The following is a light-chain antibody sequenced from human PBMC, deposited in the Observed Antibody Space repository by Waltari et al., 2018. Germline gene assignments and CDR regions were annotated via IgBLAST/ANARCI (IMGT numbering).Light chain of an antibody. CDR2: AAS. Sequence: DTQMTQSPSSLSASVGDRVTITCRASQSISIYVNWYQHKPGKAPTLLIYAASSLQSGVPSRFSGSGSGTDFTLTISSLQPEDSATYYCQQSYNTPFTFGPGTKVDIK. J-gene: IGKJ3*01. V-gene: IGKV1-39*01. CDR1: QSISIY. CDR3: QQSYNTPFT.